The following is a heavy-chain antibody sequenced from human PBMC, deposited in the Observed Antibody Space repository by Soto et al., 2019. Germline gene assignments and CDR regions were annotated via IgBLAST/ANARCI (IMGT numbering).Heavy chain of an antibody. CDR1: GYSFTSYW. J-gene: IGHJ4*02. CDR3: ARHGYYDSSGYYYYPLDY. V-gene: IGHV5-51*01. Sequence: GESLKISCKGSGYSFTSYWIGWVRQMPGKGLEWMGIIYPGDSDTRYSPSLQGQVTISAAKSISTAYLQWSSLKASDTAMYYCARHGYYDSSGYYYYPLDYWGQGTLVTVSS. D-gene: IGHD3-22*01. CDR2: IYPGDSDT.